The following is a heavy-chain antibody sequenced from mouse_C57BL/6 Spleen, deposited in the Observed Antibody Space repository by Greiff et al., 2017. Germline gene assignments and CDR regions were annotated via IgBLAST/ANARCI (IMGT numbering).Heavy chain of an antibody. CDR2: ISSGSSTI. D-gene: IGHD2-1*01. Sequence: EVKLMESGGGLVKPGGSLKLSCAASGFTFSDYGMHWVRQAPEKGLEWVAYISSGSSTIYYADTVKGRFTISRDNAKNTLFLQMTSLRSEDTAMYYCARPYYGNYGFAYWGQGTLVTVSA. J-gene: IGHJ3*01. CDR3: ARPYYGNYGFAY. V-gene: IGHV5-17*01. CDR1: GFTFSDYG.